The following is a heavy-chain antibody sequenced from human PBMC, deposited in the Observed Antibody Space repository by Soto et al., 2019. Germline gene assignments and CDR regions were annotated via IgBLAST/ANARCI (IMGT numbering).Heavy chain of an antibody. J-gene: IGHJ6*02. CDR3: AKDGSTNYYYYYGMDV. Sequence: PGGSLRLSCAASGFTFSSYGVHWVRQAPGKGLEWVAVISYDGSNKYYADSVKGRFTISRDNSKNTLYLQMNSLRAEDTAVYYCAKDGSTNYYYYYGMDVWGQGTTGTVSS. V-gene: IGHV3-30*18. CDR2: ISYDGSNK. CDR1: GFTFSSYG.